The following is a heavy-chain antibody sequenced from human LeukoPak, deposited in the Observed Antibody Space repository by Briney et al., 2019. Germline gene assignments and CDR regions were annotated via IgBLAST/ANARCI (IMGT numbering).Heavy chain of an antibody. J-gene: IGHJ5*02. D-gene: IGHD1-1*01. CDR3: ARDLGRYNWNDDNWFDP. V-gene: IGHV1-2*02. Sequence: GASVKVSCKASGYTFTDYYMHWVRQAPGQGLEWMGWINPNSGGTNSAQRFQGRVTMTRDTSISTAYMELSRLRSDDTAVYYCARDLGRYNWNDDNWFDPWGQGTLVTVSS. CDR1: GYTFTDYY. CDR2: INPNSGGT.